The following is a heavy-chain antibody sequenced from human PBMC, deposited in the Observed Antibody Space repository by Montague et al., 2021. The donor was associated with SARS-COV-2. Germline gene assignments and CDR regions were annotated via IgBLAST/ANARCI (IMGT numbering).Heavy chain of an antibody. V-gene: IGHV1-18*01. J-gene: IGHJ3*02. CDR1: GYTFSHYG. D-gene: IGHD3-10*01. Sequence: SVKVSCKASGYTFSHYGISWVRQAPGQGLEWMGWISAYNGNTHYXXRLQGRVTMTTDTSTSTAYMDLRSLKSDDTAMYYCARGSFPTYYYGSGSYYEGGAFDIWGQGTMVTVSS. CDR2: ISAYNGNT. CDR3: ARGSFPTYYYGSGSYYEGGAFDI.